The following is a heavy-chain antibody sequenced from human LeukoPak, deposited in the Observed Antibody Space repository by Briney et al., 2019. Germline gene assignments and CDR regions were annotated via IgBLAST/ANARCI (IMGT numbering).Heavy chain of an antibody. D-gene: IGHD4-17*01. CDR3: AKSLTADSTVTTSPDAFDI. J-gene: IGHJ3*02. V-gene: IGHV3-23*01. CDR2: ISGSGGST. CDR1: GLTFSSYA. Sequence: GGSLRLSCAASGLTFSSYAVNWVRQAPGKGLEWVSAISGSGGSTYYADSVKGRFTISRDISKSTLYLQMKSLRADDTAIYYCAKSLTADSTVTTSPDAFDIWGQGTMVTVSS.